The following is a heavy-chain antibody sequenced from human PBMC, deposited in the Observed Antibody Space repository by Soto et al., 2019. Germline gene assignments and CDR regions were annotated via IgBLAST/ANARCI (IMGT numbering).Heavy chain of an antibody. Sequence: GGSLRLSCAASGFTFSSYWMSWVRQAPGKGLEWVANIKQDGSEKYYVDSVKGRFTISRDNAKNSLYLQMNSLRAEDTAVYYCAREGAHYDFWSGYYTYYYYYGMDVWGQGTTVTVSS. CDR2: IKQDGSEK. J-gene: IGHJ6*02. CDR3: AREGAHYDFWSGYYTYYYYYGMDV. CDR1: GFTFSSYW. D-gene: IGHD3-3*01. V-gene: IGHV3-7*01.